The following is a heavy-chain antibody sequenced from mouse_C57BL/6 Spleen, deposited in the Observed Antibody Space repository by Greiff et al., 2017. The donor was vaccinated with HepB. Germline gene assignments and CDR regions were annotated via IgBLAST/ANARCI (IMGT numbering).Heavy chain of an antibody. Sequence: QVQLQQSGAELARPGASVKLSCKASGYTFTSYGISWVKQRTGQGLEWIGEIYPRSGNTYYNEKFKGKATLTADKSSSTAYMELRSLTSEDSAVYFCARDDYALDPFAYWGQGTLVTVSA. CDR2: IYPRSGNT. CDR3: ARDDYALDPFAY. V-gene: IGHV1-81*01. J-gene: IGHJ3*01. CDR1: GYTFTSYG. D-gene: IGHD2-4*01.